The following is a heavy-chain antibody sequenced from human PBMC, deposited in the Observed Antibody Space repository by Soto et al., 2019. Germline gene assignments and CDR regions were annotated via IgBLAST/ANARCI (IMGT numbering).Heavy chain of an antibody. D-gene: IGHD3-16*01. CDR3: AKDLKPGSRWSLGGVEHCMDV. CDR2: MSYDGSKK. J-gene: IGHJ6*03. CDR1: GFSFSSYD. V-gene: IGHV3-30*18. Sequence: QVQLVESGGGVVQPGRSLRLSCVGSGFSFSSYDMNWVRQAPGTGLEGVALMSYDGSKKYYGDSVRGRVTISRDNSKNTLYLQMDHLRPEDTAIYYCAKDLKPGSRWSLGGVEHCMDVWGRGTTVSVSS.